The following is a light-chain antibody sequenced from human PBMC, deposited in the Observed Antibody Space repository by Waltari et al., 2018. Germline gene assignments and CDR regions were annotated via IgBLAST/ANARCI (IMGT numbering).Light chain of an antibody. CDR3: QAWDSYTAV. Sequence: SYELTQSPSVSVSPGQTASITCSGDGSCYKFLSWYQQKPGQSPVLDLYQDTKRPSGIPERFAGSTSGITATLTISGTQAMDEADYYCQAWDSYTAVFGGGTKLTVL. V-gene: IGLV3-1*01. J-gene: IGLJ3*02. CDR2: QDT. CDR1: GSCYKF.